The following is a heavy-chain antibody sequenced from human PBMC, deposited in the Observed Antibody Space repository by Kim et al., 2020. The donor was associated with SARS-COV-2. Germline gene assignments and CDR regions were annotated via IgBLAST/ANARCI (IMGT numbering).Heavy chain of an antibody. CDR3: AKVEYSSSACDY. J-gene: IGHJ4*02. CDR2: ISYDGSNK. V-gene: IGHV3-30*18. CDR1: GFTFSSYG. D-gene: IGHD6-6*01. Sequence: GGSLRLSCAASGFTFSSYGMHWVRQAPGKGLEWVAVISYDGSNKYYADSVKGRFTISRDNSKNTLYLQMNSLRAEDTAVYYCAKVEYSSSACDYWGQGTLVTVSS.